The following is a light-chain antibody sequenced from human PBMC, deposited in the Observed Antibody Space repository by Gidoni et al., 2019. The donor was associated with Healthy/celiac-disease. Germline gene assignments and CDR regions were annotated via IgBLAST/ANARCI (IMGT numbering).Light chain of an antibody. V-gene: IGKV2-28*01. CDR3: MQALQTPT. Sequence: DIVMTQSPLSLPVTPGDPASISCRSSQSLLHSNGYTYLDWYLQKPGQSPQLLIYLGSNRASGVPDRFSGSGSGTDFTLKISRVEAEDVGVYYCMQALQTPTFXGXTKVEIK. J-gene: IGKJ4*01. CDR1: QSLLHSNGYTY. CDR2: LGS.